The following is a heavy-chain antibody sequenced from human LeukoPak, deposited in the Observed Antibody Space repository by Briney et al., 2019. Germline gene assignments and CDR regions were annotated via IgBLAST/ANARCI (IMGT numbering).Heavy chain of an antibody. Sequence: GGSLRLSCAASGFTFSDYYMSWIRQAPGKGLEWVSAISGSGGSTYYADSVKGRFTISRDNSKNTLYLQMNSLRAEDTAVYYCAKSHCSSTSCYRGGYFDYWGQGTLVTVSS. CDR2: ISGSGGST. J-gene: IGHJ4*02. CDR1: GFTFSDYY. V-gene: IGHV3-23*01. CDR3: AKSHCSSTSCYRGGYFDY. D-gene: IGHD2-2*02.